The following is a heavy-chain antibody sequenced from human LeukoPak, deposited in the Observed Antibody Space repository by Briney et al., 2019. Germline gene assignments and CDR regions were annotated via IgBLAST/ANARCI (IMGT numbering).Heavy chain of an antibody. CDR3: ARADPHNWFDP. CDR2: IYYSGST. J-gene: IGHJ5*02. Sequence: SETLSLTCTVSGGSISSGGYYWSWIRQHPGKGLEWIGYIYYSGSTYYNPSLKSRVTISVDTSKSQFSLKLSSVTAADTAVYYCARADPHNWFDPWGQGTLVTVSS. CDR1: GGSISSGGYY. V-gene: IGHV4-31*03.